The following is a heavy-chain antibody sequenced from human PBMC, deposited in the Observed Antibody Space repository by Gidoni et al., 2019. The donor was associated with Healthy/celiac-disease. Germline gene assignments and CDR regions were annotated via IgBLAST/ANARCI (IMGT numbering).Heavy chain of an antibody. J-gene: IGHJ4*02. CDR2: IYYSGST. D-gene: IGHD6-19*01. CDR1: GGSISSSSYY. V-gene: IGHV4-39*01. Sequence: QLQLQASGPGLVKPSETLSLTCTVSGGSISSSSYYWGWIRQPPGKGLEWIGTIYYSGSTHYNPSLKSRVTISVDTSKNQFSLKLRFVTAADTAVYYCASDSSGWYNYFDSWGQGTLVTASS. CDR3: ASDSSGWYNYFDS.